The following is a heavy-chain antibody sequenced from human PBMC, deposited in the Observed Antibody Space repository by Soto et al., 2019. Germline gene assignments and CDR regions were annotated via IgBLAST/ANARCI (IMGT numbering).Heavy chain of an antibody. V-gene: IGHV3-23*01. Sequence: EVQLLESGGSLVQPGGSLRLSCAASGFTFSSYAMSWVRQAPGKGLEWVSAIGGSGGSTYYADSVKGRFTISRDNSKNTLYLQMNSLRAEDTAVYYCAKTLGYCSGGSCYIDYWGQGTLVTVSS. D-gene: IGHD2-15*01. CDR2: IGGSGGST. J-gene: IGHJ4*02. CDR1: GFTFSSYA. CDR3: AKTLGYCSGGSCYIDY.